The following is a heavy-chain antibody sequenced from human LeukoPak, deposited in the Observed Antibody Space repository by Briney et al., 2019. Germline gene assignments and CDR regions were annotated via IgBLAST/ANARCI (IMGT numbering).Heavy chain of an antibody. J-gene: IGHJ4*02. CDR2: IYYSGSA. D-gene: IGHD1-1*01. CDR3: ARRTTGTTLDYFDY. V-gene: IGHV4-39*01. CDR1: GGSISSSSYY. Sequence: SSETLSLTCTVSGGSISSSSYYWGWIRHPPGRRLEWVGSIYYSGSAYYNPPHKSRVTISVDTSKNQFSLKLSSVTAADTAVYYCARRTTGTTLDYFDYWGQGTLVTVSS.